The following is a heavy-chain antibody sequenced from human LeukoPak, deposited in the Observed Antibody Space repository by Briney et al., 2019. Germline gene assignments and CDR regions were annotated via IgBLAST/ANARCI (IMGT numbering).Heavy chain of an antibody. D-gene: IGHD6-13*01. CDR1: GFTFSDYT. CDR3: ARGLHDRSWYGAH. Sequence: GGSLRLSCAASGFTFSDYTMQWVRQAPGKGLEWVALLPPDGSYQYYADSLKGRFTISRDNFKNALYLQMNSLRLEDTGVYYCARGLHDRSWYGAHWGQGTLLSVSS. V-gene: IGHV3-30*04. J-gene: IGHJ4*02. CDR2: LPPDGSYQ.